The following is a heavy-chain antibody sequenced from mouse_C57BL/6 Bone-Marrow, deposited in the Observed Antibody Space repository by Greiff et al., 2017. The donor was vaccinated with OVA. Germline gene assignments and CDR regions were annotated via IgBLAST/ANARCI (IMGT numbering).Heavy chain of an antibody. J-gene: IGHJ1*03. CDR2: IYPGSGNT. CDR3: ARRDSNYPSYWYFDV. Sequence: VQRVESGPELVKPGASVKISCKASGYSFTSYYIHWVKQRPGQGLEWIGWIYPGSGNTKYNEKFKGKATLTADTSSSTAYMQLSSLTSEDSAVYYCARRDSNYPSYWYFDVWGTGTTVTVSS. V-gene: IGHV1-66*01. CDR1: GYSFTSYY. D-gene: IGHD2-5*01.